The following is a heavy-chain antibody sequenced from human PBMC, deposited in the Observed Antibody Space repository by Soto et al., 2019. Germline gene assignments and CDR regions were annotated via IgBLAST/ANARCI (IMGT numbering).Heavy chain of an antibody. D-gene: IGHD2-21*02. V-gene: IGHV3-23*01. CDR1: GFTFSSYA. J-gene: IGHJ4*02. CDR3: AKDHIVVVTAIFDY. Sequence: EVQLLESGGGLVQPGGSLRLSCAASGFTFSSYAMSWVRQAPGKGLEWVSAISGSGGSTYYADSVKGRFTISRDNSKTTLYLQMNSLRAEDTAVYYCAKDHIVVVTAIFDYWGQGNLVTVSA. CDR2: ISGSGGST.